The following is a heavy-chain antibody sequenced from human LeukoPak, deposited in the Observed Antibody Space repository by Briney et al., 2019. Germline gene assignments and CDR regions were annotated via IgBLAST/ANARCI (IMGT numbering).Heavy chain of an antibody. CDR3: ARTHFDSLGWFDP. V-gene: IGHV4-39*07. CDR1: GGSMRSSNFY. D-gene: IGHD3-9*01. J-gene: IGHJ5*02. CDR2: INYSGLT. Sequence: SETLSLTCTVSGGSMRSSNFYWGWIRQPPGKGLEWIGNINYSGLTYYNPSVKSRVTLSVDVSKNRFSLHLTSVTAADTALYFCARTHFDSLGWFDPWGQGSQVSVSS.